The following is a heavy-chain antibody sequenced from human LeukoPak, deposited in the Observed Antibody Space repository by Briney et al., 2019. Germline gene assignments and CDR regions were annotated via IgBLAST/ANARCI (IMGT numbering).Heavy chain of an antibody. CDR1: GGSISSGGYY. D-gene: IGHD2-15*01. CDR3: ARSIVVVVAAINWFDP. J-gene: IGHJ5*02. Sequence: SQTLSLTCTVSGGSISSGGYYWSWLRQHPGKGLEWIGYIYYSGSTYYNPSLKSRVTISVDTSKNQFSLKLSSVTAADTAVYYCARSIVVVVAAINWFDPWGQGTLVTVSS. V-gene: IGHV4-31*03. CDR2: IYYSGST.